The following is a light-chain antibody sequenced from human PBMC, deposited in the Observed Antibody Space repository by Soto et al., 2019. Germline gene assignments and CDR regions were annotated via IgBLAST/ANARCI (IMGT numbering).Light chain of an antibody. CDR1: SSGVGGYNY. V-gene: IGLV2-11*01. CDR2: DVS. J-gene: IGLJ1*01. Sequence: QSALTQPRSVSGSPGQSVTISCTGTSSGVGGYNYVSWYQQHPGKAPKLMIYDVSKRPSGVPDRFSGSKSGNTASLTISGLQAEYEADYYCCSYAGSYTSFGTGTKLTVL. CDR3: CSYAGSYTS.